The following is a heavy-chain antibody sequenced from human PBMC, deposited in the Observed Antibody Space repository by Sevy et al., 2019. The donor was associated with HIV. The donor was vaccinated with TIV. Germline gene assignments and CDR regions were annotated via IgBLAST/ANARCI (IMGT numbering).Heavy chain of an antibody. CDR2: LIGGGSRT. CDR1: GFPFSNYA. V-gene: IGHV3-23*01. CDR3: AKRRVQSGLSGGGANYGMDV. Sequence: GGSLRLSCAASGFPFSNYAMSWVRQAPGKGLERVSTLIGGGSRTYYADSVTGRFIISRDNSRNTLYLQMNSLRAEDTAIYYCAKRRVQSGLSGGGANYGMDVCGRGTTVTVSS. D-gene: IGHD2-8*02. J-gene: IGHJ6*02.